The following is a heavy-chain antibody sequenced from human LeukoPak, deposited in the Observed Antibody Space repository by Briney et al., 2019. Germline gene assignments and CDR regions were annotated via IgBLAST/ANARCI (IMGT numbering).Heavy chain of an antibody. V-gene: IGHV3-23*01. CDR3: AKGTLVARLFDY. J-gene: IGHJ4*02. CDR2: ISAIGGST. Sequence: GGSLRLSCAASGFTFSSYAMSWVRQAPGKGLEWVSAISAIGGSTYYADSVKGRFTISRDNSKNTLYLQMNSLRAEDTAVYYCAKGTLVARLFDYWGQGTLVTVSS. CDR1: GFTFSSYA. D-gene: IGHD6-6*01.